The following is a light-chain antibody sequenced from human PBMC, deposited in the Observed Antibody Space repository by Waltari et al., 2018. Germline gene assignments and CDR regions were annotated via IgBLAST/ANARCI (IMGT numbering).Light chain of an antibody. V-gene: IGLV1-44*01. Sequence: QSVLRQPPSASGTPGQGVTISCSGTSSNIGTNVVNWYQQLPGEAPKLLIYRNDQRPSGVPDRFSGSKSGTSASLAISGLQSEDEADYYCAAWDDSLHGHWVFGGGTKVTVL. J-gene: IGLJ3*02. CDR1: SSNIGTNV. CDR3: AAWDDSLHGHWV. CDR2: RND.